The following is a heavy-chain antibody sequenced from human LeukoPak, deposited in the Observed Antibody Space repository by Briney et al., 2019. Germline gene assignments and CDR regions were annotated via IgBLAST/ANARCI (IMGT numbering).Heavy chain of an antibody. Sequence: ASVKVSCKASGGTFSSYAISWVRQAPGQGLEWMGIINPSGGSTSYAQKFQGRVTMTRDTSTSTVYMELSSLRSEDTAVYYCARDRDGNPDSYWGQGTLVTVSS. CDR3: ARDRDGNPDSY. J-gene: IGHJ4*02. D-gene: IGHD4-23*01. CDR1: GGTFSSYA. V-gene: IGHV1-46*01. CDR2: INPSGGST.